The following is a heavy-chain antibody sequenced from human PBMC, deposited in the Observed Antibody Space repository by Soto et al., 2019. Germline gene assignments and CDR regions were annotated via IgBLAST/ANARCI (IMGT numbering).Heavy chain of an antibody. V-gene: IGHV1-8*01. Sequence: ASVKVSCKASGYTFTSYDINWVRQATGQGLEWMGWMNPNSGNTGYAQKFQGRVTMTRHTSISTAYMELTSLMSEDTAVYYCARAIWGYCSSTSCYEYWFDPWGQGTLVTVSS. CDR1: GYTFTSYD. J-gene: IGHJ5*02. D-gene: IGHD2-2*01. CDR2: MNPNSGNT. CDR3: ARAIWGYCSSTSCYEYWFDP.